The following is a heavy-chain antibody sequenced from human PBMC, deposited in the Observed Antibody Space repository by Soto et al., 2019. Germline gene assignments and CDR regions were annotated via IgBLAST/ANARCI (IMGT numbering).Heavy chain of an antibody. CDR3: AKGYYSGYDLAYFDY. J-gene: IGHJ4*02. CDR2: ISGSGDST. V-gene: IGHV3-23*01. CDR1: GFSFDDYA. D-gene: IGHD5-12*01. Sequence: GGSLRLSCAASGFSFDDYAMTWVRQATGKGLEWVSAISGSGDSTYYADSVKGRFTISRDNSRNTLYLQVNTLRAEDTALYYCAKGYYSGYDLAYFDYWGQGTLVTVSS.